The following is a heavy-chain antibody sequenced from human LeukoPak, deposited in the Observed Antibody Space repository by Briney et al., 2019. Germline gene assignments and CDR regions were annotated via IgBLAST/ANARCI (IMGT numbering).Heavy chain of an antibody. V-gene: IGHV1-46*01. D-gene: IGHD6-13*01. Sequence: ASVNVSCKASGYTFTRYYLHWVRQAPGQGLEWKGIINPSGGRTNNAQQFQGRVTMTRDTSTSTVYMQLSSLRSEDTAVYYCARDLAIAAAPYGMDVWGQGTTVTVSS. CDR3: ARDLAIAAAPYGMDV. CDR1: GYTFTRYY. J-gene: IGHJ6*02. CDR2: INPSGGRT.